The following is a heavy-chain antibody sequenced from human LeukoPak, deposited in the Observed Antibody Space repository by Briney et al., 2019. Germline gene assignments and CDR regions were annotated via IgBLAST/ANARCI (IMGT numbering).Heavy chain of an antibody. CDR1: GFTFSSYS. CDR2: ISSSSSTI. Sequence: PGGSLGLSCAASGFTFSSYSMNWVRQAPGKGLEWVSYISSSSSTIYYADSVKGRFTISRDNAKNSLYLQMNSLRAEDTAVYYCAREMLGGTTYYDFWSGQNAFDIWGQGTMVTVSS. CDR3: AREMLGGTTYYDFWSGQNAFDI. V-gene: IGHV3-48*04. D-gene: IGHD3-3*01. J-gene: IGHJ3*02.